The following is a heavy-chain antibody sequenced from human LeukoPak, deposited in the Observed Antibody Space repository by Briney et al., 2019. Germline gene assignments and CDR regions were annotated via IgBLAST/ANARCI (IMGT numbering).Heavy chain of an antibody. J-gene: IGHJ6*02. D-gene: IGHD3-3*01. CDR3: ASRSVAYEYYYYGMDV. V-gene: IGHV3-53*01. CDR1: GFTVSSNY. CDR2: IYSGGST. Sequence: GGSPRLSCAASGFTVSSNYMSWVRQAPGKGLEWVSVIYSGGSTYYADSVKGRFTISRDNSKNTLYLQMNSLRAEDTAVYYCASRSVAYEYYYYGMDVWGQGTTVTVSS.